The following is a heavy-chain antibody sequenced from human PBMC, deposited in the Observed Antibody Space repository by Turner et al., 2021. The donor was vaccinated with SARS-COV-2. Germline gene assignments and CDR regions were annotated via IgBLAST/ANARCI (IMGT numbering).Heavy chain of an antibody. CDR1: GFTFSSYA. CDR2: ISGSGSST. D-gene: IGHD3-22*01. V-gene: IGHV3-23*01. CDR3: AKNEMAMIVVVITLFDY. Sequence: EVQLLESGGGLVQPGGSLRLSCAASGFTFSSYAMSWGRQAPGKGLEWVSVISGSGSSTYYADSVKGRFTISRDNSKNTLYLQMNSLRAEDTAVYYCAKNEMAMIVVVITLFDYWGQGTLVTVSS. J-gene: IGHJ4*02.